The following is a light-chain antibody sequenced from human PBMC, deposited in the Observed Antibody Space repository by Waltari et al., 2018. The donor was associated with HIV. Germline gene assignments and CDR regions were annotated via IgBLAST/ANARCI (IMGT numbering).Light chain of an antibody. Sequence: QTVVTQEPSFSVSPGGTVTLTCALSSFSFATNYYPSWYQQNQGQAPRTLIYNPNPRSSGVPDRFSGSVLGNKAALTITGAQADDESDYYCALYMSSGISVFGGGTKLTVL. CDR2: NPN. V-gene: IGLV8-61*01. CDR3: ALYMSSGISV. J-gene: IGLJ3*02. CDR1: SFSFATNYY.